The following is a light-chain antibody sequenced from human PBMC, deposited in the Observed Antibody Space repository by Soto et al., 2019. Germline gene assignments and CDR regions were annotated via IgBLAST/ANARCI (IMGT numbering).Light chain of an antibody. Sequence: DIHMTQSPSSLSPSVVDRVTLTCRASQSISRHLNWYQQKPGRAPRLLIYGASNLQSGVPSRFSGSGSGTDFTLTISSLLPEDFATYYCQQGYSTPVTFGQGTRLEIK. V-gene: IGKV1-39*01. CDR3: QQGYSTPVT. CDR2: GAS. J-gene: IGKJ5*01. CDR1: QSISRH.